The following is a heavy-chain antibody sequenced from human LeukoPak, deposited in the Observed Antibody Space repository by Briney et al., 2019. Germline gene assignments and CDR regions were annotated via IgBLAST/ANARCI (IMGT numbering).Heavy chain of an antibody. Sequence: GESLKISCKGSGYSFTSYWIGWVRQMPGKGLEWMGIIYPGDSDTRYSPSFQGQVTISADKSISTAYLQWSSLKASDTAMYYCARLRVVVTATDPGPFDIWGQGTMVTVSS. V-gene: IGHV5-51*01. CDR3: ARLRVVVTATDPGPFDI. J-gene: IGHJ3*02. D-gene: IGHD2-21*02. CDR1: GYSFTSYW. CDR2: IYPGDSDT.